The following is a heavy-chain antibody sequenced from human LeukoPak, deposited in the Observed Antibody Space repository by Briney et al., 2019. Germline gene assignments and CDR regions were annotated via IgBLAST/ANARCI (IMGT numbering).Heavy chain of an antibody. V-gene: IGHV3-64*01. J-gene: IGHJ4*02. CDR3: AKVISGYTYGAHDY. CDR1: GFTFSNAW. D-gene: IGHD5-18*01. CDR2: ISSSGDTT. Sequence: PGGSLRLSCAASGFTFSNAWMSWVRQAPGKGLEYVSAISSSGDTTYYANSVKGRFTISRDNSKNTLYLQMGSLRSEDMAVYYCAKVISGYTYGAHDYWGQGTLVTVSS.